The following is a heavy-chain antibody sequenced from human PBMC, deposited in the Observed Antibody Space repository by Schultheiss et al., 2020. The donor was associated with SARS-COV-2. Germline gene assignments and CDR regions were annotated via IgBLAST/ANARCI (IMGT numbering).Heavy chain of an antibody. Sequence: GGSLRLSCAASGFTVSSNYMSWVRQAPGKGLEWVSAISGSGGSTYYADSVKGRFTISRDNAKNSLYLQMNSLRAEDTAVYYCARPLVVVVAATLSAFDIWGQGTMVTVSS. CDR1: GFTVSSNY. CDR3: ARPLVVVVAATLSAFDI. V-gene: IGHV3-23*01. D-gene: IGHD2-15*01. CDR2: ISGSGGST. J-gene: IGHJ3*02.